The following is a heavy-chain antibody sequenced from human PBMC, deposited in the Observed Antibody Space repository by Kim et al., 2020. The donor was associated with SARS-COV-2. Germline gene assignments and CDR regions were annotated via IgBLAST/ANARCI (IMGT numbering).Heavy chain of an antibody. CDR3: ARGKYSYGWKKNYYYYGMDV. CDR1: GFTFDDYG. CDR2: INWNGGST. V-gene: IGHV3-20*01. J-gene: IGHJ6*02. D-gene: IGHD5-18*01. Sequence: GGSLRLSCAASGFTFDDYGMSWVRQAPGKGLEWVSGINWNGGSTGYADSVKGRFTISRDNAKNSLYLQMNSLRAEDTALYHCARGKYSYGWKKNYYYYGMDVWGQGTTVTVSS.